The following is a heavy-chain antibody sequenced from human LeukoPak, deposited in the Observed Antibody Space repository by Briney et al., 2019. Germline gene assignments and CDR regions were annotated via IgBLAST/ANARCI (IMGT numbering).Heavy chain of an antibody. Sequence: TSETLSLTCTVSGYSISSGYYWGWIRQPPGKGLEWIGSIYYSGSTYYKPSLKSRVTISVDTSKNQFSLKLSSVTAADTAVYYCARGGHSSSSSFSYWGQGILVTVSS. J-gene: IGHJ4*02. V-gene: IGHV4-38-2*02. CDR2: IYYSGST. D-gene: IGHD6-6*01. CDR3: ARGGHSSSSSFSY. CDR1: GYSISSGYY.